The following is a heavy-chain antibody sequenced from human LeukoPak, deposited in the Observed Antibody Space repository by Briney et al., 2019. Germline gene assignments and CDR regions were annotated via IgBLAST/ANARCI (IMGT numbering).Heavy chain of an antibody. V-gene: IGHV3-11*01. CDR3: TREGEYSNSWYYFDY. J-gene: IGHJ4*02. CDR2: ISSTGRTI. D-gene: IGHD6-13*01. CDR1: GFTFSSYA. Sequence: GGSLRLSCAASGFTFSSYAMSWIRQAPGKGLEWVSYISSTGRTIYYADSVKGRFTISRDNAKNSMYLQMNSLRAEDTAMYYCTREGEYSNSWYYFDYWGQGTLVTVSS.